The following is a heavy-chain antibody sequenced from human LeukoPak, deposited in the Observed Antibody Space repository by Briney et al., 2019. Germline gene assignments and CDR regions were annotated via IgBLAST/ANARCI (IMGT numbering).Heavy chain of an antibody. D-gene: IGHD6-19*01. CDR2: IYYSGST. Sequence: SETLSLTCTVSGGSISSYYWSWIRQPPGKGLEWIGYIYYSGSTNYNPSLKSRVTISVDTSKNQFSLKLSSVTAADTAVYYCARASYSSGWYGGDAFDIWGQGTTVTVSS. J-gene: IGHJ3*02. CDR3: ARASYSSGWYGGDAFDI. CDR1: GGSISSYY. V-gene: IGHV4-59*01.